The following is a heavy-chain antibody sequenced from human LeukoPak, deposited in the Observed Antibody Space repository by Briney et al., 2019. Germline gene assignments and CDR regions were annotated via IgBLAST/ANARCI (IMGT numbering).Heavy chain of an antibody. J-gene: IGHJ4*02. CDR1: GYSFTSYW. D-gene: IGHD2-2*01. Sequence: GESLKISCKGSGYSFTSYWISWVRQMPGKGLEWMWRIDPSDSYTNYSPSFQGHVTISADKSISTAYLQWSSLKASDTAMYYCARHRYCSSTSCYERFDYWGQGTLVTVSS. CDR2: IDPSDSYT. CDR3: ARHRYCSSTSCYERFDY. V-gene: IGHV5-10-1*01.